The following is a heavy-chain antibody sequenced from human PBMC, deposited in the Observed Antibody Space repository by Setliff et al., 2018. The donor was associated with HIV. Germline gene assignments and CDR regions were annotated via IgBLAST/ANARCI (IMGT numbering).Heavy chain of an antibody. D-gene: IGHD2-15*01. J-gene: IGHJ3*02. CDR2: VYTSGST. Sequence: SETLSLTCNVSGGSISSYYWSWIRQPPGKGLEWIGYVYTSGSTNYNPSLKSRVTISVDTSKNQFSLNLSSVTAADTAVYYCARFPLLHKNAFDIWGQGTMVTVSS. CDR1: GGSISSYY. V-gene: IGHV4-4*09. CDR3: ARFPLLHKNAFDI.